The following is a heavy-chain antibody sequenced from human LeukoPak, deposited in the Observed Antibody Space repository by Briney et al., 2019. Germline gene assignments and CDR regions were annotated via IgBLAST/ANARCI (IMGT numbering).Heavy chain of an antibody. D-gene: IGHD3/OR15-3a*01. J-gene: IGHJ4*02. CDR3: ARPRGPRDY. CDR2: INHSGST. CDR1: GGSFSGYY. Sequence: SETLSLTCAVYGGSFSGYYWSWIRQPPGKGLEWIGEINHSGSTNYNPSLKSRVTISVDTSKNQFSLKLSSVTAADTAAYYCARPRGPRDYWGQGTLVTVSS. V-gene: IGHV4-34*01.